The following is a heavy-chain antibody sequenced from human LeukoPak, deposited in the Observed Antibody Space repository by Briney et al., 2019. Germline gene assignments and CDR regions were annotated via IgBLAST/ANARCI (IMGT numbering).Heavy chain of an antibody. CDR3: ARITSAKEYGDAFPV. Sequence: PGGSLRLSCVASGFIFSTYWMSWVRQSPGKGLEWVAKIKEDGSEKYCVDSVKGRFSISRDNAKNSLYLHMNSLRVEDTAVYYCARITSAKEYGDAFPVWGQGTLVTVSS. V-gene: IGHV3-7*03. D-gene: IGHD3-16*01. CDR1: GFIFSTYW. J-gene: IGHJ3*01. CDR2: IKEDGSEK.